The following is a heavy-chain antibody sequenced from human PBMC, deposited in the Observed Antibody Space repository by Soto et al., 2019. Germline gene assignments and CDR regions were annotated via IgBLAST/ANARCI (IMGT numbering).Heavy chain of an antibody. CDR1: GFTFSSYG. CDR2: IWYDGSNK. D-gene: IGHD6-13*01. J-gene: IGHJ4*02. Sequence: QVQLVESGGGVVQPGRSLRLSCAASGFTFSSYGMHWVRQAPGKGLEWVAVIWYDGSNKYYADSVKGRFTISRDNSRNTRSQQMTNLRAEDTAVYYCARDPSSYSSSWYFDYWGQGTLVTVSS. CDR3: ARDPSSYSSSWYFDY. V-gene: IGHV3-33*01.